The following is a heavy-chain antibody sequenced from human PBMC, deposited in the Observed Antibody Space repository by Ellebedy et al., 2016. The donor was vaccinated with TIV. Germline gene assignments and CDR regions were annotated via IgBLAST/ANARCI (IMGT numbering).Heavy chain of an antibody. CDR1: GGSISSYY. CDR3: ERKRNGDYAL. D-gene: IGHD4-17*01. J-gene: IGHJ4*02. CDR2: IYYSGST. Sequence: MPSETLSLTCTVSGGSISSYYWSWIRQPPGKGLEWIGYIYYSGSTNYNPSLKSRVTISVDTSKNQFSLKLSSVTAADTAVYYCERKRNGDYALWGQGTLVTVSS. V-gene: IGHV4-59*01.